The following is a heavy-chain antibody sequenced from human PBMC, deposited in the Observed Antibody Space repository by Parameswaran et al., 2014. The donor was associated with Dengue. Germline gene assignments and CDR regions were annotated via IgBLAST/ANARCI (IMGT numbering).Heavy chain of an antibody. V-gene: IGHV4-34*01. CDR2: INHSGST. D-gene: IGHD6-19*01. CDR1: GGSFSGYY. Sequence: SETLSLTCAVYGGSFSGYYWSWIRQPPGKGLEWIGEINHSGSTNYNPSLKSRVTISVDTSKNQFSLKLSSVTAADTAVYYCARAVAGMGSYWYFDLWGRGTLVTVSS. CDR3: ARAVAGMGSYWYFDL. J-gene: IGHJ2*01.